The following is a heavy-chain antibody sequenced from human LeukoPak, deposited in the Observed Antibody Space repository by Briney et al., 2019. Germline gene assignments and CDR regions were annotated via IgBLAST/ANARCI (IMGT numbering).Heavy chain of an antibody. D-gene: IGHD2-15*01. CDR3: ARAHLYCSGGSCYSDY. Sequence: GGSLRLSCAASGFTFSSYSMNWVRQAPGKGLEWVSSISSSSSYIYYADSVKGRFTISRDNAKNSLYLQMDSLRAEDTAVYYCARAHLYCSGGSCYSDYWGQGTLVTVSS. CDR1: GFTFSSYS. V-gene: IGHV3-21*01. J-gene: IGHJ4*02. CDR2: ISSSSSYI.